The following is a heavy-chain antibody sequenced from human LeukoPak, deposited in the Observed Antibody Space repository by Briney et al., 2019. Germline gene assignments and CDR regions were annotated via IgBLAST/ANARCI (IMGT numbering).Heavy chain of an antibody. V-gene: IGHV1-2*02. CDR2: INPNSGGT. CDR1: GYTFTGYF. CDR3: ASPLVGSSSASDY. J-gene: IGHJ4*02. D-gene: IGHD6-6*01. Sequence: GASVKVSCKASGYTFTGYFMHWVRQAPGQGLEWMGWINPNSGGTNYAQKFQGRVTMTGDTSISTAYMELSRLRSDDTAVYYCASPLVGSSSASDYWGQGTLVTVSS.